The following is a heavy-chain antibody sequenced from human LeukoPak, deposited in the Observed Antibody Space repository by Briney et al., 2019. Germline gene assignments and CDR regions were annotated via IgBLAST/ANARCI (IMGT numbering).Heavy chain of an antibody. CDR1: GFTFSSYA. CDR2: ISATGGST. CDR3: AKGDSNAITYNWFDP. V-gene: IGHV3-23*01. J-gene: IGHJ5*02. Sequence: GGSLRLSCAVSGFTFSSYAMSWVRQAPGKGLEWVSAISATGGSTYYADSVKGRFTVSRDGSRDRLYLQMNSLRAEDTAVYYCAKGDSNAITYNWFDPWGQGTLVTVSS. D-gene: IGHD2-2*01.